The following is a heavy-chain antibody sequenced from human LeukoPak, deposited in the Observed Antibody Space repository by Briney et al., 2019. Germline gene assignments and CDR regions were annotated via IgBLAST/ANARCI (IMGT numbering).Heavy chain of an antibody. D-gene: IGHD5-18*01. Sequence: SETLSLTCAVYGGSFSGYYWSWIRQPPGKGLEWIGEINHSGSTNYNPSLKSRVTISVDTSKNQFSLKLSSVTAADTAVYYCARGWIQLWVDAFDIWGQGTMVTVSS. CDR3: ARGWIQLWVDAFDI. V-gene: IGHV4-34*01. J-gene: IGHJ3*02. CDR2: INHSGST. CDR1: GGSFSGYY.